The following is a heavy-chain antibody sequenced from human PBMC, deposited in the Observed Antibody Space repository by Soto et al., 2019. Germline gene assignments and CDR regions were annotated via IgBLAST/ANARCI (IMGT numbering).Heavy chain of an antibody. CDR1: GFTCSSYA. CDR2: ISGSGGSA. J-gene: IGHJ6*02. Sequence: EVPLFESGGGLVQPGGSLRLSCAASGFTCSSYAMSWVRQAPGTGLDWVSAISGSGGSAYNADSVKGRFTISRDNSKNTLYLQMNSLRAEDKAVYYCAKRLERRYYYYYGMDVWGQGTPVTVSS. D-gene: IGHD1-1*01. CDR3: AKRLERRYYYYYGMDV. V-gene: IGHV3-23*01.